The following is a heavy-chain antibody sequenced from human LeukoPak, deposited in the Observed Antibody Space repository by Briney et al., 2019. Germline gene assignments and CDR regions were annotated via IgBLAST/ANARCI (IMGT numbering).Heavy chain of an antibody. V-gene: IGHV4-59*01. J-gene: IGHJ3*02. CDR2: IYYSGST. CDR3: ARGYDILTGPDAFDI. Sequence: SETLSLTCTVSGGSISSYYWSWIRQPPGKGLEWLGYIYYSGSTNYNPSLKSRVTISVDTSKNQFSLKLSSVTAADTAVYYCARGYDILTGPDAFDIWGQGTIVTVSS. CDR1: GGSISSYY. D-gene: IGHD3-9*01.